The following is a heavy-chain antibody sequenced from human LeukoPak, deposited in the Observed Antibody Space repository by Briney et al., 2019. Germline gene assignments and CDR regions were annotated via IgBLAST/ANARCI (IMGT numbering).Heavy chain of an antibody. V-gene: IGHV4-31*03. D-gene: IGHD5-24*01. CDR1: GGSISSGGYY. CDR2: IYYSGST. CDR3: AIKDGYKNAFDI. J-gene: IGHJ3*02. Sequence: SETLSLTCTVSGGSISSGGYYWSWIRQHPGKGLEWIGYIYYSGSTYYNPSLKSRVTISVDTSKNQFSLKLSSVTAADTAVYYCAIKDGYKNAFDIWGQGTMVTVSS.